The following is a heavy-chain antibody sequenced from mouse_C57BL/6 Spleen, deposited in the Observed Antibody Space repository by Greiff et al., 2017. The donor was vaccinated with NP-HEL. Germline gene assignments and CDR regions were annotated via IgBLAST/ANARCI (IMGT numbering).Heavy chain of an antibody. V-gene: IGHV3-6*01. J-gene: IGHJ4*01. CDR2: ISYDGSN. D-gene: IGHD2-3*01. CDR1: GYSITSGYY. Sequence: ESGPGLVKPSQSLSLTCSVTGYSITSGYYWNWIRQFPGNKLEWMGYISYDGSNNYNPSLKNRISITRDTSKNQFFLKLNSVTTEDTATYYCATYDGYSYYYAMDYWGQGTSVTVSS. CDR3: ATYDGYSYYYAMDY.